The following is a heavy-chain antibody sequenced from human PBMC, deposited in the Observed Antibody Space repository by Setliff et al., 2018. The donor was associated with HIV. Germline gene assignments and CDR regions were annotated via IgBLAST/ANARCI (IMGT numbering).Heavy chain of an antibody. CDR3: ARVRVRGDTDYSYYMDV. CDR2: IIPIIGTG. D-gene: IGHD3-10*01. CDR1: GVAFSSYA. J-gene: IGHJ6*03. V-gene: IGHV1-69*13. Sequence: SVKVSCKASGVAFSSYAISWVRQAPGQGLEWMGGIIPIIGTGNSAQKFQDRVTITADESTSTAYMELSSLRSEDTAVYYCARVRVRGDTDYSYYMDVWGKGTTVTVSS.